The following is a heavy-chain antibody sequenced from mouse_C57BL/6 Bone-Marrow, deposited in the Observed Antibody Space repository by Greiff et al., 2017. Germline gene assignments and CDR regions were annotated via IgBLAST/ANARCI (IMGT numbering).Heavy chain of an antibody. J-gene: IGHJ2*01. V-gene: IGHV1-59*01. CDR2: IDPSDSYT. Sequence: VQLQQPGAELVRPGTSVKLSCKASGYTFTSYWMHWVKQRPGQGLEWIGVIDPSDSYTNYNQKFKGKATLTVDTSSSTAYMQLSSLTSEDSAVYYCAILTTVVATNYFDYWGQGTTLTVSS. CDR1: GYTFTSYW. CDR3: AILTTVVATNYFDY. D-gene: IGHD1-1*01.